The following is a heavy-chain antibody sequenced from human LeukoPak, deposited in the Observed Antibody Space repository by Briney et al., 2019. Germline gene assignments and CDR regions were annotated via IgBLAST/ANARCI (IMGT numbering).Heavy chain of an antibody. V-gene: IGHV4-4*07. CDR2: IYTSGST. CDR3: ARDIGYYDSSGYPRDAFDI. Sequence: SETLSLTCTVSGGSISSYYWSWIRQPAGKGLEWIGRIYTSGSTNYNPSLKSRVTMSVDTSKNQFTLKLSSVTAADTAVYYCARDIGYYDSSGYPRDAFDIWGQGTMVTVSS. J-gene: IGHJ3*02. CDR1: GGSISSYY. D-gene: IGHD3-22*01.